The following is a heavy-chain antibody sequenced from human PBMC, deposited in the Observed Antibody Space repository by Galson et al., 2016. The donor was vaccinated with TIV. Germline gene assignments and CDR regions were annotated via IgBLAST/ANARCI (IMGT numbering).Heavy chain of an antibody. CDR2: IYYTGIT. CDR3: ARTTGAGVAARVLFDF. D-gene: IGHD6-6*01. V-gene: IGHV4-39*07. J-gene: IGHJ4*02. Sequence: SLTCTVSGGSVSHTSYYWGWIRQPPGKGLEWIGTIYYTGITFYNPSLESRVTISVDTSKNQFSLKLSSVSAADTAVYYCARTTGAGVAARVLFDFWGLGTLVTVSS. CDR1: GGSVSHTSYY.